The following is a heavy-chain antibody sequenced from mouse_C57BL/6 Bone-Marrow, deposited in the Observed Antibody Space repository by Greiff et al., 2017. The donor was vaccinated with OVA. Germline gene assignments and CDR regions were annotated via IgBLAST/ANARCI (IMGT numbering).Heavy chain of an antibody. J-gene: IGHJ4*01. CDR2: INPSSGYT. Sequence: QVQLKESGAELARPGASVKMSCKASGYTFTSYTMHWVKQRPGQGLEWIGYINPSSGYTKYNEKFKSKATLTVDKPSSTAYMQLSSLTSEDSAVYYCARWGYDYPYYYAMDYWGQGTSVTVSS. V-gene: IGHV1-4*01. CDR1: GYTFTSYT. CDR3: ARWGYDYPYYYAMDY. D-gene: IGHD2-4*01.